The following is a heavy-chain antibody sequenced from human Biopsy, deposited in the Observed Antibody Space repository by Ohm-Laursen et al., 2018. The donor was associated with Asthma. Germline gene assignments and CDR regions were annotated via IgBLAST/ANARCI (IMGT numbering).Heavy chain of an antibody. J-gene: IGHJ4*02. V-gene: IGHV2-5*02. D-gene: IGHD1-26*01. CDR2: IYWDDDK. Sequence: TQTLPLTCTFSGFSLSTSGGGVGWIRQPPGKALEWLGNIYWDDDKRYSPSLQSRLTITRDTPKDQVVLTMTNMGPVDTGTYYCVHTLVGLKAFDFWDQGTLVTVSS. CDR3: VHTLVGLKAFDF. CDR1: GFSLSTSGGG.